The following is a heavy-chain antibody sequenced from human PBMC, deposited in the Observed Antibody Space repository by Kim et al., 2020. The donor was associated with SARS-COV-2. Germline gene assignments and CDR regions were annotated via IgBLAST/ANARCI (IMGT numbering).Heavy chain of an antibody. CDR2: INPSGGST. CDR1: GYTFTSYY. V-gene: IGHV1-46*01. CDR3: ARWASGGSGRTYYFDY. J-gene: IGHJ4*02. Sequence: ASVKVSCKASGYTFTSYYMHWVRQAPGQGLEWMGIINPSGGSTSYAQKFQGRVTMTRDTSTSTVYMELSSLRSEDTAVYYCARWASGGSGRTYYFDYWGQGTLVTVSS. D-gene: IGHD3-10*01.